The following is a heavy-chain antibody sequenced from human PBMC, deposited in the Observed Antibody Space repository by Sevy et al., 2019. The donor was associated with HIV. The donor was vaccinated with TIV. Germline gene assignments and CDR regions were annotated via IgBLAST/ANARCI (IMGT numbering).Heavy chain of an antibody. CDR3: ARGGGNGWYYFDY. D-gene: IGHD6-19*01. J-gene: IGHJ4*02. CDR1: GGTFSTYG. Sequence: ASVKVSCKASGGTFSTYGISWVRQAPGQGPEWMGGIIPILGTVNYAQIFQGRVTITADESTKTAYMELSSLRSEDTAVYYCARGGGNGWYYFDYWGQETLVTVSS. CDR2: IIPILGTV. V-gene: IGHV1-69*13.